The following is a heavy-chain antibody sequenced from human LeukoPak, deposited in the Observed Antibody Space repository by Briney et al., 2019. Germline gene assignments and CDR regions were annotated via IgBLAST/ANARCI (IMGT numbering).Heavy chain of an antibody. CDR2: ISSSSSYI. Sequence: GGSLRLSCAASGFIFSTHHMTWVRQAPGKGLEWVSSISSSSSYIHSADSVRGRFTISRDNAKNSLFLQMNSLRAEDTAVYYCARDEWGDAFDIWGQGTMVTVFS. J-gene: IGHJ3*02. V-gene: IGHV3-21*01. CDR1: GFIFSTHH. CDR3: ARDEWGDAFDI. D-gene: IGHD1-26*01.